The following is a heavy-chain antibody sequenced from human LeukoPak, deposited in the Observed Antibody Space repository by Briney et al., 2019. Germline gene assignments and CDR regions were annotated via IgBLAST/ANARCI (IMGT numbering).Heavy chain of an antibody. CDR2: ISGSGGST. V-gene: IGHV3-23*01. D-gene: IGHD6-19*01. Sequence: PGVPLRLSCAASGFTFSSYAMIWVRQAPGKGLEWVSAISGSGGSTYYADSVKGRFTISRDNSKNTLYLQMNSLRAEDTAVYYCAKAPTPWLVRICDYWGQGTLVTVSS. CDR3: AKAPTPWLVRICDY. J-gene: IGHJ4*02. CDR1: GFTFSSYA.